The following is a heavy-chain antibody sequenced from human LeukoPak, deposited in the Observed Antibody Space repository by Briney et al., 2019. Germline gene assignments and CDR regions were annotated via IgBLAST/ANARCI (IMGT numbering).Heavy chain of an antibody. J-gene: IGHJ6*02. CDR2: IYYSGST. V-gene: IGHV4-59*08. Sequence: PSETLSLTCTVSGGSISSYYWSWIRQPPGKGLEWIGYIYYSGSTNYNPSLKSRVTISVDTSKNQFSLKLSSVTAADTAVYYCARLKRRVAAAGIGYYYGMDVWGQGTTVTVSS. CDR1: GGSISSYY. CDR3: ARLKRRVAAAGIGYYYGMDV. D-gene: IGHD6-13*01.